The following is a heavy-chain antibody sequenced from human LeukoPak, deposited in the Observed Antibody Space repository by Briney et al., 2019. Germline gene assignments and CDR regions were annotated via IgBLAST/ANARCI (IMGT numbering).Heavy chain of an antibody. CDR2: INPNSGGT. CDR1: GYTFTGYY. D-gene: IGHD3-3*01. CDR3: AGDPFYDFWSGYSPRWFDP. Sequence: ASVKVSCKASGYTFTGYYMHWVRQAPGQGLEWMGWINPNSGGTNYAQKFQGRVTMTRDTSISTAYMELSRLRSDDTAVYYCAGDPFYDFWSGYSPRWFDPWGQGTLVTVSS. V-gene: IGHV1-2*02. J-gene: IGHJ5*02.